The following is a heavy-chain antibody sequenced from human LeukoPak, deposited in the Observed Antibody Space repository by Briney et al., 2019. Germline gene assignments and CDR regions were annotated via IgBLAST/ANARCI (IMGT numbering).Heavy chain of an antibody. Sequence: GESLKISCKASGYLFSNYWIGWVRQMPGKGLEWMGIIDPADSDTRDIPSFQGQFTISADKSINTAYLQWSSLKASDTAMYYCARHRAPDCSGGSCYRWLDPWGQGTLVTVSS. V-gene: IGHV5-51*01. J-gene: IGHJ5*02. CDR3: ARHRAPDCSGGSCYRWLDP. CDR2: IDPADSDT. D-gene: IGHD2-15*01. CDR1: GYLFSNYW.